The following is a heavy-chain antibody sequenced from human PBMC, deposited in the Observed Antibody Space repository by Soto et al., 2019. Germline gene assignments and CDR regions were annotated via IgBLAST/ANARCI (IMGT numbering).Heavy chain of an antibody. CDR1: GGSISSYY. CDR3: ARGGRITMMRDAFDI. Sequence: SETLSLTCPVSGGSISSYYWSWIRQPPGKGLEWIGYIYYSGSTNYNPSLKSRVTISVDTSKNQFSLKLSSVTAADTAVYHCARGGRITMMRDAFDIWGQGTMVTVSS. CDR2: IYYSGST. D-gene: IGHD3-22*01. V-gene: IGHV4-59*01. J-gene: IGHJ3*02.